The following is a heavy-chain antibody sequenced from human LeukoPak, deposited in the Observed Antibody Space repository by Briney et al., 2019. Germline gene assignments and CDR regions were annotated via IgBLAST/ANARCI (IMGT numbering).Heavy chain of an antibody. D-gene: IGHD6-19*01. CDR1: GGSFSGYY. Sequence: SETLSLTCAVYGGSFSGYYWSWIRQPPGKGLEWIGEINHSGSTNYNPSLKSRVTISVDTSKNQFSLRLSSVTAADTAVYYCARVGQWLAYYFDYWGQGTLVTVSS. CDR2: INHSGST. V-gene: IGHV4-34*01. CDR3: ARVGQWLAYYFDY. J-gene: IGHJ4*02.